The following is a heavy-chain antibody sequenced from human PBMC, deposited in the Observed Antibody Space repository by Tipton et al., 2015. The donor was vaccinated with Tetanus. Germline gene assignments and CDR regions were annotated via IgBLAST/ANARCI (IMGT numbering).Heavy chain of an antibody. Sequence: TLSLTCTVSGGSISSSSYYWGWIRQPPGKGLEWIGSIYYSGSTYYNPSLKSRVTISVDTSKNQFSLKLSSVTAADTAVYYCASTYCSGGSCYADYYGMDVWGQGTTVTVSS. CDR1: GGSISSSSYY. J-gene: IGHJ6*02. D-gene: IGHD2-15*01. CDR3: ASTYCSGGSCYADYYGMDV. V-gene: IGHV4-39*01. CDR2: IYYSGST.